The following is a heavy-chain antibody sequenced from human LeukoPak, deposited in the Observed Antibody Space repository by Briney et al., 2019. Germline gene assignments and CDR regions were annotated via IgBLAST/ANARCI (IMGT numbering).Heavy chain of an antibody. D-gene: IGHD3-10*01. J-gene: IGHJ3*01. V-gene: IGHV4-59*08. CDR2: IYYSGST. CDR1: GGSISNYY. Sequence: SETLSLTCSVSGGSISNYYWFWLRQPPGKGLEWIGYIYYSGSTSFNPSLKSRVTISVDTSKNQLSLKLSSVTAADTAVYYRARRRGDYGSGELDVWGQGTVVTVSS. CDR3: ARRRGDYGSGELDV.